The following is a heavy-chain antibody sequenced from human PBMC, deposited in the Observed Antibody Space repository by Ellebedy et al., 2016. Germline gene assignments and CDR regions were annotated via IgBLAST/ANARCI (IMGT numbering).Heavy chain of an antibody. V-gene: IGHV3-30*18. J-gene: IGHJ5*01. CDR3: AKPRVSAAIIYSAWFDS. D-gene: IGHD2-2*01. CDR1: GFSFKTHA. Sequence: GESLKISXAATGFSFKTHAMYWVRQAPGKGLEWVSVISFDGGEKYYGDSVKGRFTVSRDNSNNTVFLQMHSLGPEDTAVYYCAKPRVSAAIIYSAWFDSWGQGTLVSVST. CDR2: ISFDGGEK.